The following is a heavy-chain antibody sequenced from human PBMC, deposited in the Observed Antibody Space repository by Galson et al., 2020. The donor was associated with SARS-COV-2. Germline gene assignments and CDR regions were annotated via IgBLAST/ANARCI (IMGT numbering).Heavy chain of an antibody. CDR1: GFTFSSYS. J-gene: IGHJ4*02. D-gene: IGHD3-3*01. V-gene: IGHV3-48*04. CDR2: ITSSSSTI. CDR3: ARRIANFWSGYPVGVFDY. Sequence: GGSLRLSCAASGFTFSSYSMNWVRQAPGKGLEWVLYITSSSSTIYYADSVKGRFTISRDNAKNSLYLQMNSLRAEDTAVYYCARRIANFWSGYPVGVFDYWGQGTLVTVSS.